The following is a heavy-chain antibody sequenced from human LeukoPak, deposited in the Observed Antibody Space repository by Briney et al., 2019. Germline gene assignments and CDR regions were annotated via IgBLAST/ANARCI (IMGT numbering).Heavy chain of an antibody. D-gene: IGHD3-16*01. CDR1: GFTFSSYW. J-gene: IGHJ4*02. CDR3: ALSSTARGGDDY. V-gene: IGHV3-7*03. CDR2: IKQDESEK. Sequence: GGSLRLSCAASGFTFSSYWMSWVRQAPGKGLEWVANIKQDESEKYYADSVKGRFTISRDNAKNSLYLQMNSLRVEDTGIYYCALSSTARGGDDYWGQGTLVTVSS.